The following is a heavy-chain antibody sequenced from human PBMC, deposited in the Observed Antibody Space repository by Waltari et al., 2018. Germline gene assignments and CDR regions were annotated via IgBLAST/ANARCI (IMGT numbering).Heavy chain of an antibody. CDR2: INAGNGNT. V-gene: IGHV1-3*01. CDR1: GYTFTSYA. CDR3: ARPHLTFYDSSGSDAFDI. Sequence: QVQLVQSGAEVKKPGASVKVSCKASGYTFTSYAMHWVRPAPGPRLEWMGWINAGNGNTKYSQKFQGRVTITRDTSASTAYMELSSLRSEDTAVYYCARPHLTFYDSSGSDAFDIWGQGTMVTVSS. J-gene: IGHJ3*02. D-gene: IGHD3-22*01.